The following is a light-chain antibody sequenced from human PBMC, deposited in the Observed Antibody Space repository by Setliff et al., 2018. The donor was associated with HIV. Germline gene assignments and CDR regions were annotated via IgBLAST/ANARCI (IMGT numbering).Light chain of an antibody. J-gene: IGLJ1*01. CDR2: DNN. CDR1: SSNIGTGYD. Sequence: QSALTQPPSVSGAPGQRVTISCTGSSSNIGTGYDVHWYQQLPGTAPKLLIHDNNNRPSGVPDRFSGSKSGTSASLAITGLQAEDEADYYCQSYDSSLSGLVFGSGTKAPS. V-gene: IGLV1-40*01. CDR3: QSYDSSLSGLV.